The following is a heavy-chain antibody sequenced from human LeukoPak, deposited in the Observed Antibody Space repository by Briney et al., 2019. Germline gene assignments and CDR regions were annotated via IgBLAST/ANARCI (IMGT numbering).Heavy chain of an antibody. D-gene: IGHD2-15*01. CDR2: ISSSSSSYI. CDR1: GFTFSSYS. J-gene: IGHJ3*02. Sequence: GGSLRLSCAASGFTFSSYSMNWVRQAPGKGLEWVSSISSSSSSYIYYADSVKGRFTISRDNAKNSLYLQMNSLRAEDTAVYYCARATLGYCSGGSCYPDAFDIWGQGTMVTVSS. V-gene: IGHV3-21*01. CDR3: ARATLGYCSGGSCYPDAFDI.